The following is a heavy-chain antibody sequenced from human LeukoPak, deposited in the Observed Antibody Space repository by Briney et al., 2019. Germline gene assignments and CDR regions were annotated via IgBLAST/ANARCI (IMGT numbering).Heavy chain of an antibody. J-gene: IGHJ3*02. V-gene: IGHV3-48*01. CDR2: ISSNSSTI. CDR3: ARVGLYIVVVRAASDAFDI. Sequence: PGGSLRLSCAASGFTFSSYSMNWVRQAPGKGLEWVSYISSNSSTIYYADSVKGRFTISRDNAKNSLSLEMTSLRAEDTAVYYCARVGLYIVVVRAASDAFDIWGQGTMVTVSS. D-gene: IGHD2-2*01. CDR1: GFTFSSYS.